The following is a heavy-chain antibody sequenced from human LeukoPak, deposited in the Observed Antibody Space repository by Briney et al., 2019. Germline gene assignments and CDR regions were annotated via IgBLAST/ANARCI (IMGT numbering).Heavy chain of an antibody. CDR1: GFTFNSYT. D-gene: IGHD4/OR15-4a*01. J-gene: IGHJ4*02. Sequence: PGGSLRLSCAASGFTFNSYTMNWVRQAPGKGLEWVSSISSGNSYIYYADSMKGRFTISRDNAKNSLYLQMNSLRAEDTAVYYCARRAGAYSHPYDYWGQGTLVTVSS. CDR3: ARRAGAYSHPYDY. V-gene: IGHV3-21*04. CDR2: ISSGNSYI.